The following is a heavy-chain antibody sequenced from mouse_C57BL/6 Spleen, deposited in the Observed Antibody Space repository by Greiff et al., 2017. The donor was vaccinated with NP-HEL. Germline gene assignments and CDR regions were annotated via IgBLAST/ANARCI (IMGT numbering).Heavy chain of an antibody. CDR2: INPSSGYT. CDR1: GYTFTSYW. Sequence: QVQLKESGAELAKPGASVKLSCKASGYTFTSYWMHWVKQRPGQGLEWIGYINPSSGYTKYNQKFKDKATLTADKSSSTAYMQLSSLTYEDSAVYYCARRVVAPGDAMDYWGQGTSVTVSS. D-gene: IGHD1-1*01. J-gene: IGHJ4*01. V-gene: IGHV1-7*01. CDR3: ARRVVAPGDAMDY.